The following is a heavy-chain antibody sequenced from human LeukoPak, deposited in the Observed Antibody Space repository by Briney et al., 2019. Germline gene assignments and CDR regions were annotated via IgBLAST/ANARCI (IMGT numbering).Heavy chain of an antibody. CDR1: GGSFSGYY. Sequence: SETLSLTCAVYGGSFSGYYWSWIRQPPGKGLEWIGEINHSGSINYNPSLKSRVTISVDTSKNQFSLKLSSVTAADTAVYYCARGGTIFGVATGYNWFDPWGQGTLVTVSS. CDR2: INHSGSI. D-gene: IGHD3-3*01. V-gene: IGHV4-34*01. J-gene: IGHJ5*02. CDR3: ARGGTIFGVATGYNWFDP.